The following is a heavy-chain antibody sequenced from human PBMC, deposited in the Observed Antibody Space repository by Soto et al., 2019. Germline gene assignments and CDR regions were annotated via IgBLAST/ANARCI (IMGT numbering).Heavy chain of an antibody. J-gene: IGHJ2*01. V-gene: IGHV4-4*02. Sequence: SETLSLTCAVSGGSISSSNWWSWVRQPPGKGLEWIGEIYHSGEATYNPSLQSRLTISLDTSNNQFSLKMTSVTAADTAMYYCASQGYCRDLRCYRSTGFWSFDLWGRGTLVTVSS. D-gene: IGHD2-15*01. CDR1: GGSISSSNW. CDR2: IYHSGEA. CDR3: ASQGYCRDLRCYRSTGFWSFDL.